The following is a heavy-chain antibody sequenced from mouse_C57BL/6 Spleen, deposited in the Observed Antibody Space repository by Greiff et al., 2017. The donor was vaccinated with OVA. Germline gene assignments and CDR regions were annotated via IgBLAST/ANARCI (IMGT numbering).Heavy chain of an antibody. CDR3: ARSGDYYGPWFAY. CDR2: IYPSDSET. CDR1: GYTFTSYW. Sequence: QVQLKESGAELVRPGSSVKLSCKASGYTFTSYWMDWVKQRPGQGLEWIGNIYPSDSETHYNQKFKDKATLTVDKSSSTAYMQLSSLTSEDSAVYYCARSGDYYGPWFAYWGQGTLVTVSA. V-gene: IGHV1-61*01. D-gene: IGHD1-2*01. J-gene: IGHJ3*01.